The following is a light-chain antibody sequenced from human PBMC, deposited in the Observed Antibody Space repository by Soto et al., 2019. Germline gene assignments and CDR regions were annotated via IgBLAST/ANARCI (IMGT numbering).Light chain of an antibody. CDR3: QKYNTWPRT. Sequence: ETVLTQSPGILSLSSGESATLSCRASQSVSSIYLAWFQQKPGQAPRLLIYGASTRATAIPARFSGSGSGTELNLSISSLQSEDFAVYYCQKYNTWPRTCGQGTKVDIK. CDR2: GAS. CDR1: QSVSSI. V-gene: IGKV3-15*01. J-gene: IGKJ1*01.